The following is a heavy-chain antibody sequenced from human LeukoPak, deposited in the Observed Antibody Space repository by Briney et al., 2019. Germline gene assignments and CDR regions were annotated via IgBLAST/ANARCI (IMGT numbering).Heavy chain of an antibody. J-gene: IGHJ5*02. CDR1: GGSFSGYY. V-gene: IGHV4-34*01. D-gene: IGHD2-2*01. CDR3: ARKRIGYCSSTSCPRHWFDP. CDR2: INHSGST. Sequence: SETLSLTCAVYGGSFSGYYWSWIRQPPGKGLEWIGEINHSGSTNYNPSLESRVTISVDTSKNQFSLKLSSVTAADTAVYYCARKRIGYCSSTSCPRHWFDPWGQGTLVTVSS.